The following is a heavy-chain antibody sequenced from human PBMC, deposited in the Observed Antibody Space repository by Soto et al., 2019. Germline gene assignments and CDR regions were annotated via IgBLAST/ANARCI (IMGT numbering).Heavy chain of an antibody. CDR3: AKPRDGVLDYFDY. D-gene: IGHD3-3*01. Sequence: HPGGSLRLSCAASGFIFKTYAMSWVRQAPGKGLEWVSSITSSGGTTYYADSVKGRFTISRDNSKNNLYLQMNSPRAEDTAVYYCAKPRDGVLDYFDYWGQGSLVTVSS. V-gene: IGHV3-23*01. CDR2: ITSSGGTT. J-gene: IGHJ4*02. CDR1: GFIFKTYA.